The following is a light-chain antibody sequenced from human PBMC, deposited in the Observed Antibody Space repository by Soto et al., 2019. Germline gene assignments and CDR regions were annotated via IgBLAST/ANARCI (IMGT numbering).Light chain of an antibody. Sequence: QSVLTQPPSVSGSPGQSVTISCTGTSSDIGVYNRVSWYQQPPGTAPKLMIYEVSNRPSGVPDRFSGSKSGNTASLTISGLQAEDEADYYCSLYRSSTTLVFGTGTKV. CDR2: EVS. V-gene: IGLV2-18*01. CDR3: SLYRSSTTLV. J-gene: IGLJ1*01. CDR1: SSDIGVYNR.